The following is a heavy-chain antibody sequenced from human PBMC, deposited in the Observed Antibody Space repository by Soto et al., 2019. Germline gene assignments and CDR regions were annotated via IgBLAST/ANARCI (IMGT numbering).Heavy chain of an antibody. CDR2: IDPSDSYT. D-gene: IGHD2-8*01. V-gene: IGHV5-10-1*01. CDR1: GYSFTSYW. Sequence: GESLKISCKGSGYSFTSYWISWVRQMPGKGLEWVGRIDPSDSYTNYSPSFQGHVTISADKSISTAYLQWSSLKASDTAMYYCAGTSLYCTNGVCYPYCSGGSCYYYYYGMDVWGQGTTVTVSS. J-gene: IGHJ6*02. CDR3: AGTSLYCTNGVCYPYCSGGSCYYYYYGMDV.